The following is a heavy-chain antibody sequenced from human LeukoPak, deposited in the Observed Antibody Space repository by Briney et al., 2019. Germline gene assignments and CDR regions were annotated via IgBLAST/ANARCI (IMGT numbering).Heavy chain of an antibody. CDR1: GFTFSSYS. J-gene: IGHJ4*02. CDR2: ISSSSSYI. CDR3: AKVETAAAATLRGFDY. D-gene: IGHD6-13*01. V-gene: IGHV3-21*04. Sequence: GGSLRLSCAASGFTFSSYSMNWVRQAPGKGLEWVSSISSSSSYIYYADSVKGRFTISRDNSKNTLYLQMNSLRAEDTAVYYCAKVETAAAATLRGFDYWGQGTLVTVSS.